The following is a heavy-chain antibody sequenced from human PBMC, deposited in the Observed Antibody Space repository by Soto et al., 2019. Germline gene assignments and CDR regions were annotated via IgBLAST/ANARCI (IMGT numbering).Heavy chain of an antibody. D-gene: IGHD3-22*01. CDR3: ATAPHYYDSRDDAFDI. Sequence: EVQLVESGGGLVKPGGSLRLSCAASGFTFSSYSMNWVRQAPGKGLEWVSSISSSSSYIYYADSVKGRFTISRDNAKNSLYLQMNSLRAEDTAVYYCATAPHYYDSRDDAFDIWGQGTMVTVSS. V-gene: IGHV3-21*01. J-gene: IGHJ3*02. CDR2: ISSSSSYI. CDR1: GFTFSSYS.